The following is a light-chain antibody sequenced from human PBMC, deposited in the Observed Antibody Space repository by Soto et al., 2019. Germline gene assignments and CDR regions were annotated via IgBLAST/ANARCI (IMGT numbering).Light chain of an antibody. CDR1: QDISGS. Sequence: IQLTQAPSSLSASVGDRVTITCRASQDISGSVAWYQQRPGRAPQLLIYSASALQTGVPSRFSGSGSGTDCTLTITSLQPEDFGTYYCQHPTWAFGQGTTVEI. V-gene: IGKV1-9*01. J-gene: IGKJ1*01. CDR3: QHPTWA. CDR2: SAS.